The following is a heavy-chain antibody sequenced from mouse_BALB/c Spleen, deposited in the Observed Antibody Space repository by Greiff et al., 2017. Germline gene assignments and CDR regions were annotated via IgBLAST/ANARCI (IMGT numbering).Heavy chain of an antibody. CDR3: NAKYDGFAY. V-gene: IGHV14-4*02. Sequence: VQLKQSGAELVRSGASVKLSCTASGFNIKDYYMHWVKQRPEQGLEWIGWIDPENGDTEYAPKFQGKATMTADTSSNTAYLQLSSLTSEDTAVYYCNAKYDGFAYWGQGTLVTVSA. D-gene: IGHD2-14*01. J-gene: IGHJ3*01. CDR2: IDPENGDT. CDR1: GFNIKDYY.